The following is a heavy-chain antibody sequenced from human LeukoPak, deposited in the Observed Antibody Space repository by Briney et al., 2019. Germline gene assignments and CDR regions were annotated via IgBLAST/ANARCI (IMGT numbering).Heavy chain of an antibody. D-gene: IGHD6-19*01. V-gene: IGHV4-4*07. Sequence: SETLSLTCTVSGGSISSYYWNWIRQPAGRGLEWIGRIYTSGNTNYNPSLKRRVTMSVDTSKNQFSLKLSSVTAADTAVYYCARDPGYSSGPPRIFDYWGQGTLVTVSS. CDR1: GGSISSYY. J-gene: IGHJ4*02. CDR2: IYTSGNT. CDR3: ARDPGYSSGPPRIFDY.